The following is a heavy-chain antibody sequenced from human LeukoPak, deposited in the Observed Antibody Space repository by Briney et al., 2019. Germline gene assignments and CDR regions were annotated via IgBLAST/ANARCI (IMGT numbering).Heavy chain of an antibody. CDR1: GVSISSNLW. D-gene: IGHD6-6*01. CDR2: IHHSGSI. V-gene: IGHV4-4*02. J-gene: IGHJ4*02. CDR3: ARDPSSSSDSDF. Sequence: SETLSLTCAVSGVSISSNLWWTWVRQPPGKGLEWIAEIHHSGSINYNPSLKSRVTISVDKAKNQFSLNLNSVTAADTAVYYCARDPSSSSDSDFWGQGTLVTVSS.